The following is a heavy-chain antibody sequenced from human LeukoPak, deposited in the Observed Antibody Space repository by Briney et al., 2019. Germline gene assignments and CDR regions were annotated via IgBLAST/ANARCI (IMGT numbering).Heavy chain of an antibody. D-gene: IGHD1-1*01. CDR1: GYTFTGYY. Sequence: ASVKVSCKASGYTFTGYYMHWVRQAPGQGLEWMGWINPNSGGTNYAQKSQGRVTMTRDTSISTAYMELSRPRSDDTAVYYCARVQYYYYYGMDVLGQGTTVTVSS. V-gene: IGHV1-2*02. CDR3: ARVQYYYYYGMDV. J-gene: IGHJ6*02. CDR2: INPNSGGT.